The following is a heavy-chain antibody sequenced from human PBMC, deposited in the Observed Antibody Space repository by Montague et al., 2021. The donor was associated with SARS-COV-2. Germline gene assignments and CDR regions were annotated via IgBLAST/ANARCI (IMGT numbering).Heavy chain of an antibody. CDR3: ARHRNYGDHSLDNWFHP. Sequence: SETLSLTCTVSGDSTSCPNCYWGWIRQTPGKGLDWVGTIYNSGTTYYXXXLKSRLTISIDTSKNQFSLKLTSVTAADTAVYYCARHRNYGDHSLDNWFHPWGQGTLVTVSS. CDR2: IYNSGTT. V-gene: IGHV4-39*01. D-gene: IGHD4-17*01. CDR1: GDSTSCPNCY. J-gene: IGHJ5*02.